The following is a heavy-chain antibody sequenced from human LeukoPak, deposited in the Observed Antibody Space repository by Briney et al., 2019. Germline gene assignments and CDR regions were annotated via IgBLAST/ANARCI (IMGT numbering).Heavy chain of an antibody. CDR1: GGSISSGGYY. Sequence: SETLSLTCTVSGGSISSGGYYWSWIRQHPGKGLEWIGYIYYSGSTYYNPSLKSRVTISVDTSKNQFSLKLSSVTAADTAVYYCAASSSGDYVDYWGQGTLVTVSS. V-gene: IGHV4-31*03. CDR2: IYYSGST. D-gene: IGHD4-17*01. J-gene: IGHJ4*02. CDR3: AASSSGDYVDY.